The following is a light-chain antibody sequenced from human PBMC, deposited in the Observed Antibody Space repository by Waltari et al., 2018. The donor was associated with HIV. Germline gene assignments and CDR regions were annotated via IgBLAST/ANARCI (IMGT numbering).Light chain of an antibody. V-gene: IGLV2-11*01. CDR3: CSYAGSYTFDVV. Sequence: QSALTQPRSVSGSPGQSVTISCTGTSSDVGGYNYVSWYQQHPGKAPKLMIYDVSKRPSGVPYRFSGSKYGNTASLTISGLQAEDEADYYCCSYAGSYTFDVVFGGGTKLTVL. CDR2: DVS. J-gene: IGLJ2*01. CDR1: SSDVGGYNY.